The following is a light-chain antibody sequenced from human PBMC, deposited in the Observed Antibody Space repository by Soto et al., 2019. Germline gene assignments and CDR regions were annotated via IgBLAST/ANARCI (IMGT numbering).Light chain of an antibody. V-gene: IGLV2-14*01. CDR2: EVS. Sequence: QSALTQPASVSGSPGQSITISCTGTSSDVGGYNYVSWYQQHPGKAPKLMIYEVSNRPSGVSNRFSGSKSGNTASLTISWVQAEDETDYYCSSYTSSSTWVFGGGTKLTVL. CDR3: SSYTSSSTWV. J-gene: IGLJ3*02. CDR1: SSDVGGYNY.